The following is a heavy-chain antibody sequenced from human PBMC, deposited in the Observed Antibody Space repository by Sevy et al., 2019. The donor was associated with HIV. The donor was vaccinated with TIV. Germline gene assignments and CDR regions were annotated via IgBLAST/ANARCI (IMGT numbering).Heavy chain of an antibody. Sequence: GGSLRLSCAASGFPFSSHWMTWVRQAPGKGLDWVASIKQDGSEMYYVDSVEGRFTISRDNAKNSVYLQMNSLRVEDTAMYYCTTGHQELGMRGQGTLVTVSS. CDR3: TTGHQELGM. CDR1: GFPFSSHW. V-gene: IGHV3-7*01. CDR2: IKQDGSEM. J-gene: IGHJ4*02. D-gene: IGHD6-13*01.